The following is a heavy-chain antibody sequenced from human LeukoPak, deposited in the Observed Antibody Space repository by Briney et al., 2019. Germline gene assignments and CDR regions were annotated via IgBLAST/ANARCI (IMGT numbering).Heavy chain of an antibody. V-gene: IGHV3-74*01. CDR1: GFAFSSNW. Sequence: PGGSLRLSCAASGFAFSSNWMHWVRQTPGKGLVWVSRINSGGSGTSYAASVEGRFTISRDNVKNTLYLQMDSLRAEDTAVYYCATSLGPLTEYWGQGTLVIVSS. CDR3: ATSLGPLTEY. J-gene: IGHJ4*02. D-gene: IGHD7-27*01. CDR2: INSGGSGT.